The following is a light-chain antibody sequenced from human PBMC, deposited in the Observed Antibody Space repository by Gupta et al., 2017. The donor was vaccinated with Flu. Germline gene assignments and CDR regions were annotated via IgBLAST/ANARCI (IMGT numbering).Light chain of an antibody. Sequence: VGDRVTITCQASQDISNYLNWYQQKPGKAPKLLIYDASNLETGVPSRFSGSGSGTDFTFTISSLQPEDIATYYCQQYDNFLTFGGGTKVEIK. CDR1: QDISNY. J-gene: IGKJ4*01. CDR2: DAS. V-gene: IGKV1-33*01. CDR3: QQYDNFLT.